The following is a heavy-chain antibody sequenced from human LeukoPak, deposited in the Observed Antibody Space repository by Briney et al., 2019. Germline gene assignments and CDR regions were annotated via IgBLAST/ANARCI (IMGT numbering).Heavy chain of an antibody. J-gene: IGHJ4*02. CDR3: ARDGGSTVVTPSIDY. Sequence: PSETLSLTCTVSGYSISSGYYWGWIRQPPGKGLEWIGSIYHSGSTYYNPSLKSRVTISVDTSKNQFSLKLSSVTAADTAVYYCARDGGSTVVTPSIDYWGQGTLVTVSS. CDR2: IYHSGST. V-gene: IGHV4-38-2*02. CDR1: GYSISSGYY. D-gene: IGHD4-23*01.